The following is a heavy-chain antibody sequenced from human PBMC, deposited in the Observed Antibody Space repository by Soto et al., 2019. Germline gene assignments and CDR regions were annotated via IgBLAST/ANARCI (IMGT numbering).Heavy chain of an antibody. Sequence: GGSLGLSCAASGLTVSSYSMNWVRQDQGKGLEWVSYISSSSSTIYYADSVKGRFTISRDNAKNSLYLQMNSLRDEDTAVYYCAKDQGSSWYEIDYWGQGTLVTVSS. CDR2: ISSSSSTI. D-gene: IGHD6-13*01. V-gene: IGHV3-48*02. J-gene: IGHJ4*02. CDR3: AKDQGSSWYEIDY. CDR1: GLTVSSYS.